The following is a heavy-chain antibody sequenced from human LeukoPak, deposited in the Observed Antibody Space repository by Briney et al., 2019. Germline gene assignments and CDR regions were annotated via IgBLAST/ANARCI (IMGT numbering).Heavy chain of an antibody. J-gene: IGHJ4*02. V-gene: IGHV3-30*18. D-gene: IGHD4-17*01. CDR3: AKTPVDYGDPMGYFDY. CDR2: ISYDGSNK. CDR1: GFTFSSYG. Sequence: GGSRRLSCAASGFTFSSYGMHWVRQAPGKGLEWVAVISYDGSNKYYAASVKGRFTISRDNSKNTLYLQMNSLRAEDTAVYYCAKTPVDYGDPMGYFDYWGQGTLVTVSS.